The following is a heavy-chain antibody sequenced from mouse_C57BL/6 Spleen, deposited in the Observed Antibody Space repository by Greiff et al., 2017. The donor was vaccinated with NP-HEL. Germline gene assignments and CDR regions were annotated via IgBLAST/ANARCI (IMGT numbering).Heavy chain of an antibody. CDR3: ATDDYYDGLDY. CDR1: GYTFTSYW. D-gene: IGHD1-1*01. Sequence: QVQLQQPGAELVKPGASVKLSCKASGYTFTSYWMHWVKQRPGQGLEWIGMIHPNSGSNNYNEKFKSKATLTVDKSSSTAYMQISSLTSEDAAVYYCATDDYYDGLDYWGQGTTLTVSS. CDR2: IHPNSGSN. V-gene: IGHV1-64*01. J-gene: IGHJ2*01.